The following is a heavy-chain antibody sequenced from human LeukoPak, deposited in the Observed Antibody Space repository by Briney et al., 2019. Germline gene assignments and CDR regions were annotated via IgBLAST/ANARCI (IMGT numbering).Heavy chain of an antibody. D-gene: IGHD6-13*01. CDR3: ARTDGDSVTYHFDY. CDR2: ISAYNGNT. CDR1: GYTFTSYG. V-gene: IGHV1-18*01. J-gene: IGHJ4*02. Sequence: ASVKVSCKASGYTFTSYGISWVRQAPGRGLEWMGWISAYNGNTNYAQKLQGRVTMTTDTSTSTAYMELRSLRSDDTAVYYCARTDGDSVTYHFDYWGQGTLVTVSS.